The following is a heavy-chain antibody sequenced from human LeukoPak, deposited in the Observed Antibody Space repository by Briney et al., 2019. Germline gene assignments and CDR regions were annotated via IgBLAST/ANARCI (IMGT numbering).Heavy chain of an antibody. CDR2: INPNSGGT. V-gene: IGHV1-2*02. J-gene: IGHJ6*02. Sequence: ASVKVSCKASGYTFTGYYMHWVRQAPGQGLEWMGWINPNSGGTNYAQKFQGRVTMTRDTSISTAYMELSRLRSDDTAVYYCARRSKEYYYYAIDVWGQGTTVTVSS. CDR3: ARRSKEYYYYAIDV. CDR1: GYTFTGYY.